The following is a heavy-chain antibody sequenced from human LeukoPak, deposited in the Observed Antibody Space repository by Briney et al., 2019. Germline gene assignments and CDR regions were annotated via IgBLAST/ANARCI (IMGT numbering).Heavy chain of an antibody. CDR3: ARGYCSSNSCYNFDY. CDR2: ISAYNGNT. J-gene: IGHJ4*02. D-gene: IGHD2-2*02. Sequence: ASVKVSCKASGYTFTSYGISWVRQAPGQGLEWMGWISAYNGNTNYAQKLQGRVTMTTDTSTSTAYMELRSLRSDDTAVYYCARGYCSSNSCYNFDYWGQGTLVTVSS. CDR1: GYTFTSYG. V-gene: IGHV1-18*01.